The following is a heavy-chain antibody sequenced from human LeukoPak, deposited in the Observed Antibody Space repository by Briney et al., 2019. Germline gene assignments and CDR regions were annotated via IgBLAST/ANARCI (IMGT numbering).Heavy chain of an antibody. Sequence: GGSLRLSCAASGFTFSSYWMSWVRQAPGKGLGWVANIKQDGSEKYYVDSVKGRFTISRDNAKNSLYLQMNSLRAEDTAVYYCASSGSYWILFDYWGQGTLVTVPS. D-gene: IGHD1-26*01. J-gene: IGHJ4*02. V-gene: IGHV3-7*01. CDR3: ASSGSYWILFDY. CDR2: IKQDGSEK. CDR1: GFTFSSYW.